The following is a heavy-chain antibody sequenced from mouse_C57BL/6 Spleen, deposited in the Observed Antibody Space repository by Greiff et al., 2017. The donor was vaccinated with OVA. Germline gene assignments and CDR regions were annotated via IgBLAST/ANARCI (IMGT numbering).Heavy chain of an antibody. CDR3: AISTMVTTDFDY. CDR1: GYTFTSYW. D-gene: IGHD2-2*01. J-gene: IGHJ2*01. Sequence: QVQLQQPGTELVKPGASVKLSCKASGYTFTSYWMHWVKQRPGQGLEWIGNINPSNRGTNYNEKFKSKATLTVDKSSSTAYMQLSSLTSEDSAVYYCAISTMVTTDFDYWGQGTTLTVSS. V-gene: IGHV1-53*01. CDR2: INPSNRGT.